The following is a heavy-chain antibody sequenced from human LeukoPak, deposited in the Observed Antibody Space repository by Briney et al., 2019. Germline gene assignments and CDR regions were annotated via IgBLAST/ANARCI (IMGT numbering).Heavy chain of an antibody. CDR1: GYTFTGYY. Sequence: ASVKVSCKASGYTFTGYYMHWVRQAPGQGLEWLGRINPNTGGTDDAQNFQGRVTMTRDTSMNTAYMELSRLGADDTAVYYCARDRSVYSYGEPLDHWGQGTLVIVSS. V-gene: IGHV1-2*06. CDR2: INPNTGGT. J-gene: IGHJ4*02. CDR3: ARDRSVYSYGEPLDH. D-gene: IGHD5-18*01.